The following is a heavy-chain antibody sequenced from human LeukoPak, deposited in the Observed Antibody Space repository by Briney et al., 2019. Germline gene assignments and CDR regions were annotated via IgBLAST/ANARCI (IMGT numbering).Heavy chain of an antibody. V-gene: IGHV4-34*01. CDR2: INHSGST. Sequence: SETLSLTCAVYGGSFSGYYWSWIRQPPGKGLEWIGEINHSGSTNYNPSLKSRVTISVDTSKNQFSLKLSSVTAADTAVYYCARRLTEYGSADAFDIWGQGTMVTVSS. J-gene: IGHJ3*02. CDR1: GGSFSGYY. D-gene: IGHD4-17*01. CDR3: ARRLTEYGSADAFDI.